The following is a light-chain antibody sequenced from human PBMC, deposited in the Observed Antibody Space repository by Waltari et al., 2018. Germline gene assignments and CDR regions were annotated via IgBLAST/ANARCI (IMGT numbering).Light chain of an antibody. CDR3: QQYNTYPYT. J-gene: IGKJ2*01. CDR1: QSISYW. CDR2: KAS. V-gene: IGKV1-5*03. Sequence: DIQMTQSPSTLSASVGDRVTITCRASQSISYWLAWYQHKPGKAPKLLIYKASSLESGVPSRFSGSGSGTQFTLSISSLQPDDFATYYCQQYNTYPYTFGQGTKLEIK.